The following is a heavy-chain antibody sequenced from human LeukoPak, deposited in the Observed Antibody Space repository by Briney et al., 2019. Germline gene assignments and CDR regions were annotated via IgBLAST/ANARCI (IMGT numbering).Heavy chain of an antibody. Sequence: PGGSLRLSCAASGFTFSNYWMHWVRQAPGKGLVGVSRINSDGINTSYADAVKGRFTISRDNAENTLNLQMNSLRAEDTAVYYCARDLGQYYDTSDNWFDPWGQGTLVTVSS. J-gene: IGHJ5*02. CDR3: ARDLGQYYDTSDNWFDP. CDR2: INSDGINT. V-gene: IGHV3-74*01. CDR1: GFTFSNYW. D-gene: IGHD3-22*01.